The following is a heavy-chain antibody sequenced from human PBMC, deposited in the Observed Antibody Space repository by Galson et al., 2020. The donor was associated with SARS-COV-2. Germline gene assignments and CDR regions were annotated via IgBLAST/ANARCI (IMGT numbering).Heavy chain of an antibody. CDR2: ISDSGSAT. V-gene: IGHV3-23*01. D-gene: IGHD6-19*01. CDR3: AKRHRDRSGWYY. CDR1: GFTFSSYS. J-gene: IGHJ4*02. Sequence: AGSLRLSCAAYGFTFSSYSMTWLRQPPGKGLEWVSGISDSGSATYFAGSVKGRFTISRDNSQKTSYLQMNGMRAEDTAIYYCAKRHRDRSGWYYWGQG.